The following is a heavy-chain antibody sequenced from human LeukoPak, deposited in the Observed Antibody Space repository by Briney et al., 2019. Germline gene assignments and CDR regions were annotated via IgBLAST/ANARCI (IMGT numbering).Heavy chain of an antibody. Sequence: ASVKVSCKASGYTFTGYYMHWVRQAPGQGLEWMGGIIPIFGTANYAQKFQGRVTITADESTSTAYMELSSLRSEDTAVYYCARVGLAVAGPYYFDYWGQGTLVTVSS. D-gene: IGHD6-19*01. CDR2: IIPIFGTA. J-gene: IGHJ4*02. V-gene: IGHV1-69*13. CDR3: ARVGLAVAGPYYFDY. CDR1: GYTFTGYY.